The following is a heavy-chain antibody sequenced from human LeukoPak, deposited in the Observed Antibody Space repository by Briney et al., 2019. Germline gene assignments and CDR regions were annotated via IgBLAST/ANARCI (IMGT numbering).Heavy chain of an antibody. J-gene: IGHJ1*01. Sequence: SETLSLTCTVFGGSVSRSDSYWDWIRQPPGKGLEWIGTIYYSGRTYYSPSLKSRVTISVDTSNNQFSLNLSSVTAADTALYFCARRRYYDSTGYLNWGQGTLVTVSS. V-gene: IGHV4-39*01. CDR3: ARRRYYDSTGYLN. CDR1: GGSVSRSDSY. D-gene: IGHD3-22*01. CDR2: IYYSGRT.